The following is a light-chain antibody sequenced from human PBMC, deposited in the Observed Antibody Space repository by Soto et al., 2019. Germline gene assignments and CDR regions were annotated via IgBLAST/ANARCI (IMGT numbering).Light chain of an antibody. Sequence: QSALTQPASVYGSPGQSITISCTGTNSDVENFDLISWYQQHPGKAPKLMIYEGTKRPSGVSNRFSASKSAYTASLTISGLQAEDEADYYCCSYTGSSSLILFGGGTKLTVL. CDR1: NSDVENFDL. CDR2: EGT. CDR3: CSYTGSSSLIL. J-gene: IGLJ2*01. V-gene: IGLV2-23*01.